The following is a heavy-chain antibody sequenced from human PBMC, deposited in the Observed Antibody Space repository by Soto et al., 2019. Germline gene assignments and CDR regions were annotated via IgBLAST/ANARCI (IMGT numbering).Heavy chain of an antibody. CDR3: AADHYDFWSGYLTAPDAFDI. V-gene: IGHV1-58*02. Sequence: GASVKVSCTASGFTFTSSARQWVRQARGQRLEWIGWIVVGSGNTNYAQKFQERVTITRDMSTSTAYMELSSLRSEDTAVYYCAADHYDFWSGYLTAPDAFDIWGQGTMVTVSS. CDR1: GFTFTSSA. D-gene: IGHD3-3*01. CDR2: IVVGSGNT. J-gene: IGHJ3*02.